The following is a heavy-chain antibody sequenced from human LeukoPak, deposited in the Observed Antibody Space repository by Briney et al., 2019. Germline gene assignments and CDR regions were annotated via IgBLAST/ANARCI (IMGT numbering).Heavy chain of an antibody. CDR1: GYSFTSYW. CDR3: ARSDGMTTTAFDY. CDR2: IYPGDSDT. J-gene: IGHJ4*02. D-gene: IGHD4-11*01. Sequence: GESLKISCKGSGYSFTSYWIGWVRQMPGKGLEWMGIIYPGDSDTRYSPSFQGQVTLSADKSITTAYLQWSSLKASDTAMYFCARSDGMTTTAFDYWGQGTLVTVSS. V-gene: IGHV5-51*01.